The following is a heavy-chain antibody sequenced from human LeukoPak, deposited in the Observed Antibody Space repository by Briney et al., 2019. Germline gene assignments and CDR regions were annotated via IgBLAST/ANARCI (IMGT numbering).Heavy chain of an antibody. CDR2: IYPDDSET. CDR1: GYRFTTDY. Sequence: GESLKISCKASGYRFTTDYIGWVLQMPGKGLEWMVIIYPDDSETNYSPSFQGQVSMSVDKSITTAYLQWSSLKASDTAIYYCARQAYGSHFDAFDIWGQGTMVTVSS. CDR3: ARQAYGSHFDAFDI. D-gene: IGHD3-22*01. J-gene: IGHJ3*02. V-gene: IGHV5-51*01.